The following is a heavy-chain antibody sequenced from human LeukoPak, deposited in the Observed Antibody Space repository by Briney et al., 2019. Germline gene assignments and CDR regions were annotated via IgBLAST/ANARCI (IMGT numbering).Heavy chain of an antibody. Sequence: RTSETLSLTCTVSGVSISSSSYYWGWIRQPPGKGLEWIGSIYYSGSTYYNPSLKSRVTISVDTSKNQFSLKLSSVTAADTAVYYCARLSEDSWASTHGTEYFQHWGQGTLVTVSS. D-gene: IGHD1-1*01. V-gene: IGHV4-39*01. CDR2: IYYSGST. CDR1: GVSISSSSYY. CDR3: ARLSEDSWASTHGTEYFQH. J-gene: IGHJ1*01.